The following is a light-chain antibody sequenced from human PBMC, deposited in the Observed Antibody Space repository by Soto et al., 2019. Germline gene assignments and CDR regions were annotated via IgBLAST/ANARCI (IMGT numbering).Light chain of an antibody. CDR2: DVS. J-gene: IGKJ5*01. CDR3: QQYDKVPVT. Sequence: DLQMTQSPSSLSASVGDRVTITCQASQDVNNSLNWYQQKPRKAPNLLIYDVSNLGTGVPSRFSGSGSGTDFTFTITRLQPEDIGTYYCQQYDKVPVTFGQGTRLEIK. V-gene: IGKV1-33*01. CDR1: QDVNNS.